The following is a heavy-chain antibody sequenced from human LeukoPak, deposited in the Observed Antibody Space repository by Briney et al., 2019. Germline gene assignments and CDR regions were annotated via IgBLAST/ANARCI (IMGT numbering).Heavy chain of an antibody. J-gene: IGHJ4*02. CDR1: GGTFSSYA. CDR3: AWDGWQVDKRLYYFDY. Sequence: ASVKVSCKASGGTFSSYAISWVRQAPGQGLEWMGRIIPILGIANYAQKFQGRVTITADKSTSTAYMELSSLRSEDTAVYYCAWDGWQVDKRLYYFDYWGQGTLVTVSS. V-gene: IGHV1-69*04. D-gene: IGHD5-12*01. CDR2: IIPILGIA.